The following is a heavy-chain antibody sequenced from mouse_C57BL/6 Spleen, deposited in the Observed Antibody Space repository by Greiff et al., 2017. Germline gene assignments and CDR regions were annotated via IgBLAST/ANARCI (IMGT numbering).Heavy chain of an antibody. CDR1: GFNIKNTY. Sequence: EVKLQQSVAELVRPGASVKLSCTASGFNIKNTYMHWVKQRPEQGLEWIGRIDPANGNTEYAPKFQGKATITADTSSNTAYLQLSGLTSEDTAIFYCARWAGTSTTYAMDCWGQGASVTVSS. D-gene: IGHD4-1*01. V-gene: IGHV14-3*01. J-gene: IGHJ4*01. CDR3: ARWAGTSTTYAMDC. CDR2: IDPANGNT.